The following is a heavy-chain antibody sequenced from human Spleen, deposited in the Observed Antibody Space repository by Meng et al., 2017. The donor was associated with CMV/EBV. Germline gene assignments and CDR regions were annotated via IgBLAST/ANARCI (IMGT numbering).Heavy chain of an antibody. V-gene: IGHV5-51*01. J-gene: IGHJ4*02. CDR2: VYPGDSDT. CDR1: GYSFTSYW. D-gene: IGHD1-1*01. CDR3: ARLRRRPMEYYFDY. Sequence: KVSCKGSGYSFTSYWIGWVRQMPGKGLEWMGIVYPGDSDTRYSPSFQGQVTISADKSTSTAYLQWSSLKASDIAIYYCARLRRRPMEYYFDYWGQGTLVTVSS.